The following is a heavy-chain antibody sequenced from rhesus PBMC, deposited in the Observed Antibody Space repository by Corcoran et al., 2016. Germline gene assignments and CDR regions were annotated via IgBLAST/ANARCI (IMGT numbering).Heavy chain of an antibody. D-gene: IGHD6-31*01. CDR2: IYWNDSK. CDR3: ARVSSSGWPKGRFDY. V-gene: IGHV2-95*01. CDR1: GFSIRTSGTG. Sequence: QVTLKESGPALVKPTQTLTLTCTFSGFSIRTSGTGVGWIRQPPGKALEWLASIYWNDSKYYSTSLKSRLTISKDTSKNQVVLTMTNMDPVDTATYYCARVSSSGWPKGRFDYWGQGVLVTVSS. J-gene: IGHJ4*01.